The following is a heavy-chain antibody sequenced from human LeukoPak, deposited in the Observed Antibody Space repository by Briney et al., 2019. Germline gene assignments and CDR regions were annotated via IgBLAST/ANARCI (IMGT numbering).Heavy chain of an antibody. CDR1: GFTFSGYA. J-gene: IGHJ4*02. Sequence: PGGSLRLSCAASGFTFSGYAMSWVRQAPGKGLEWVSAISGSGGSTYYADSVKGRFTISRDNPKNTLYLQMNSLRAEDTAVYYCANLVRLYNYFDYWGQGTLVTVSS. V-gene: IGHV3-23*01. D-gene: IGHD4-23*01. CDR2: ISGSGGST. CDR3: ANLVRLYNYFDY.